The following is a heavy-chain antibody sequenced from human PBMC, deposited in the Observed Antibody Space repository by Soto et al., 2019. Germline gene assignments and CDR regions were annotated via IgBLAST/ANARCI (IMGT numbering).Heavy chain of an antibody. Sequence: ASVKVSCKASGYTFTSYGISWVRQAPGQGLEWMGWISAYNGNTNYAQKLQGRVTMTTDTSTSTAYMELRSLRSDDTAVYYCARGGSKVSSGWYEDAFDIWGQGTMVTVSS. J-gene: IGHJ3*02. CDR3: ARGGSKVSSGWYEDAFDI. D-gene: IGHD6-19*01. CDR2: ISAYNGNT. CDR1: GYTFTSYG. V-gene: IGHV1-18*01.